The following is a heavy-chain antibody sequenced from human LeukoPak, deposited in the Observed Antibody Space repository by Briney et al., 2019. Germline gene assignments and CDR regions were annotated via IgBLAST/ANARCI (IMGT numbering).Heavy chain of an antibody. J-gene: IGHJ4*02. V-gene: IGHV3-7*01. CDR2: IKQDGSEK. D-gene: IGHD3-3*01. CDR1: GFTFSSYW. Sequence: GGSLRLSCAASGFTFSSYWMSWVRQAPGKGLEWVANIKQDGSEKYYVDSVKGRFTVSRDNAKNSLYLQMNSLRAEDTAVYYCARGGPVLRFLEWLLEPFDYWGQGTLVTVSS. CDR3: ARGGPVLRFLEWLLEPFDY.